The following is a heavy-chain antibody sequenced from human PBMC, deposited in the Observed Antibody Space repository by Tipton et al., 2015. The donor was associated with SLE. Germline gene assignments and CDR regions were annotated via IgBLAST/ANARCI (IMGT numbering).Heavy chain of an antibody. D-gene: IGHD3-16*01. Sequence: TLSLTCAVSGYSISSGYYWGWIRQPPGKGLEWIGSIYHSGSTYYNPSLKSRVTISVDTSKNQFSLKLSSVTAADTAVYYCARGDYDYVWESHPLGPYFDYLGQVTLVTVSS. J-gene: IGHJ4*02. V-gene: IGHV4-38-2*01. CDR2: IYHSGST. CDR3: ARGDYDYVWESHPLGPYFDY. CDR1: GYSISSGYY.